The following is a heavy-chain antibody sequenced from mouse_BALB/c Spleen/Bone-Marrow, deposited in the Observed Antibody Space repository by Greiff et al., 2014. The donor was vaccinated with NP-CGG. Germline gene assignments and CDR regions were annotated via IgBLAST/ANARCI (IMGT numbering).Heavy chain of an antibody. V-gene: IGHV14-3*02. Sequence: VQLQQSGAELVKPGASVKLSCTASGFNIKDTYMHWVKQSPEQGLEWIGRIDPANGNTKYDPKFQGKATITADTSSNTAYLQLSSLTSEDTAVYYCAAYYYGSSQFAYWGQGTLVTVSA. CDR3: AAYYYGSSQFAY. CDR2: IDPANGNT. CDR1: GFNIKDTY. J-gene: IGHJ3*01. D-gene: IGHD1-1*01.